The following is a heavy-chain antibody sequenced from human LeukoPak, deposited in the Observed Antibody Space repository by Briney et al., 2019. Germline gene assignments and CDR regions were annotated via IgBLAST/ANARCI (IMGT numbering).Heavy chain of an antibody. Sequence: PGGSLRLSRAASGFTFSGHAMHWVRQAPGKGLEWLTVISTDGNDKHYADSVKGRFTVSRDNSKNTLFLQMNNLRTEDTAVYYCAKDKSVSADYYFDYWGQGTLVTVSS. D-gene: IGHD3-10*01. CDR3: AKDKSVSADYYFDY. V-gene: IGHV3-30*04. CDR2: ISTDGNDK. CDR1: GFTFSGHA. J-gene: IGHJ4*02.